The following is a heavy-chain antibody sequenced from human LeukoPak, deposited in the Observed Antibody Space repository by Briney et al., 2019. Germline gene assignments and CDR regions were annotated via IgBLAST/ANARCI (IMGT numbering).Heavy chain of an antibody. Sequence: PSETLSLTCTVSGGSISSYYWSWIRQPPGKGLEWIGYIYYSGSTNYNPSPKSRVTISVDTSKNQFSLKLSSVTAADTAVYYCARDRSEFDYWGRGTLVTVSS. CDR2: IYYSGST. J-gene: IGHJ4*02. CDR1: GGSISSYY. V-gene: IGHV4-59*01. CDR3: ARDRSEFDY.